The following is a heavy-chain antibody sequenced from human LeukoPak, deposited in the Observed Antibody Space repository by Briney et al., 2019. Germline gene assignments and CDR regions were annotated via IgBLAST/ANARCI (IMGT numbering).Heavy chain of an antibody. Sequence: GRSLRLSCAASGFTFSSYAMHWVRQAPGKGLEWVAVISYDGSNKYYADSVKGRFTISRDNSKNTLYLQMNSLRAEDTAVYYCAREGDYGDYFDYWGQGTLVTVSP. CDR2: ISYDGSNK. CDR1: GFTFSSYA. D-gene: IGHD4-17*01. V-gene: IGHV3-30-3*01. J-gene: IGHJ4*02. CDR3: AREGDYGDYFDY.